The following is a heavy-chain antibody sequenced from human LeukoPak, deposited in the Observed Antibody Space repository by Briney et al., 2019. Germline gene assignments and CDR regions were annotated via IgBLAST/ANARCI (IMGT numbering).Heavy chain of an antibody. CDR3: ARFQVTVIVVPLV. V-gene: IGHV4-39*01. CDR1: GGSISSSSYY. Sequence: SETLSLTCTVSGGSISSSSYYWGWIRQPPGKGLEWIGSIYYSGSTYYNPSLKSRVTISVDTSKNQFSLKLSSVTAADTAMYYCARFQVTVIVVPLVWGQGTLVTVSS. D-gene: IGHD3-22*01. J-gene: IGHJ4*02. CDR2: IYYSGST.